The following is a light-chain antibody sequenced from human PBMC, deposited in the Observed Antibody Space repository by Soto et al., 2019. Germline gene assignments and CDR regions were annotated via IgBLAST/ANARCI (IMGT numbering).Light chain of an antibody. V-gene: IGLV2-14*03. Sequence: QSVLTQPASVSGSPGQSITISCTGTSSDVGGYNYVSWYQRHPGKAPKLTIHDVSNRPSGVSNRFSGSKSGKTASLTISGLQADDEADYYCSSCTSSSTLPYVFGTGTKVTVL. J-gene: IGLJ1*01. CDR1: SSDVGGYNY. CDR2: DVS. CDR3: SSCTSSSTLPYV.